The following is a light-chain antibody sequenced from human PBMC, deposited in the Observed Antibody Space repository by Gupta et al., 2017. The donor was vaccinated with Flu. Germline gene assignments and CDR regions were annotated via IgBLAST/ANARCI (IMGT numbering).Light chain of an antibody. CDR1: SGSVSMRYY. V-gene: IGLV8-61*01. J-gene: IGLJ3*02. Sequence: SGSVSMRYYVSWYQQNPSQAPRTLFLCTNGRSSAVPDRCSAAIQGNNSAPTITGAQADEESVYYCVLEWSTGICVFGAGTKLTVL. CDR2: CTN. CDR3: VLEWSTGICV.